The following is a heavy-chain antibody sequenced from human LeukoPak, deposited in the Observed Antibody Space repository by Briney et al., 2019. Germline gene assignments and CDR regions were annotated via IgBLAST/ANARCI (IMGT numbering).Heavy chain of an antibody. J-gene: IGHJ5*02. CDR2: IRYDGSNK. CDR1: GFTFSSYA. CDR3: AKDLLAAAGTPRNNWFDP. Sequence: GGSLRLSCAASGFTFSSYAMHWVRQAPGKGLEWVAFIRYDGSNKYYADSVKGRFTISRDNSKNTLYLQMNSLRAEDTAVYYCAKDLLAAAGTPRNNWFDPWGQGTLVTVSS. D-gene: IGHD6-13*01. V-gene: IGHV3-30*02.